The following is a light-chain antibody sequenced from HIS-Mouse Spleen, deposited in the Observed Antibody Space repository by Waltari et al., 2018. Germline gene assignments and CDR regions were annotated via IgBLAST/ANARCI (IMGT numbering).Light chain of an antibody. CDR3: CSYAGSYTFEVV. CDR2: DVS. V-gene: IGLV2-11*01. CDR1: SSDVGGYNF. J-gene: IGLJ2*01. Sequence: QSALTQPRSVSGSPGQSVTISCTGTSSDVGGYNFVSWYPQHPGKAPKLMSYDVSKRPSGVLDRFSGSKSGNTASLTIPGLQAEDEADYYCCSYAGSYTFEVVFGGGTKLTVL.